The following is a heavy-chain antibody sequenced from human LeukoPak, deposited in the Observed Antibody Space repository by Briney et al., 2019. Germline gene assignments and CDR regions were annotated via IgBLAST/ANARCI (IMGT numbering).Heavy chain of an antibody. D-gene: IGHD3-22*01. CDR2: IYTGGNT. CDR1: GFTVDSNY. J-gene: IGHJ4*02. CDR3: ARGDDSGYYDYFDY. V-gene: IGHV3-53*01. Sequence: GGSLRLSCAASGFTVDSNYLSWVRQAPGKGLEWVSTIYTGGNTYYAASVKGRFTISRDFSKNTVFLHMNSLRAEDTAMYYCARGDDSGYYDYFDYWGQGTLVTASS.